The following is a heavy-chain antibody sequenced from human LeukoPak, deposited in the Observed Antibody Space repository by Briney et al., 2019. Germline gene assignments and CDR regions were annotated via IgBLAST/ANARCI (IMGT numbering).Heavy chain of an antibody. V-gene: IGHV3-53*01. CDR2: IYSGGST. CDR1: GFTVSSTY. J-gene: IGHJ4*02. Sequence: GGSLRLSCAASGFTVSSTYMSWVRQAPGKGLEWVSVIYSGGSTFYSDSVKGRFTISRDYSKNTLYLQMNSLRTEDTAVYFCAKDSNGPAFWGQGTLVTVSS. CDR3: AKDSNGPAF. D-gene: IGHD3-22*01.